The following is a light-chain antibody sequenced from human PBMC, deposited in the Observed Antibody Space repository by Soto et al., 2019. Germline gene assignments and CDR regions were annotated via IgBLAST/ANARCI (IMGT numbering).Light chain of an antibody. Sequence: EIVMTQSPATLSVSPGERATLSCRASQSVSSNLAWYQQKPGQAPRLLIYGASTRATGIPDRLSGSASGTDFTLTINRLEPEDFAVYYCQLYGISPHFGQGTRLEIK. J-gene: IGKJ5*01. V-gene: IGKV3-15*01. CDR2: GAS. CDR3: QLYGISPH. CDR1: QSVSSN.